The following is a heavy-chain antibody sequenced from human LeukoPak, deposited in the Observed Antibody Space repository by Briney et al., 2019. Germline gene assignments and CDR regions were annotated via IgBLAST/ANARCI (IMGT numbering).Heavy chain of an antibody. Sequence: GGSLRLSCAASGFTFSHYWMTWVRQAPGKGLEWVANIKQDGSEKYYVDSLKGRFTISRDNAKNSLYLQMNSLRAEDTAVYYCARSGGSYNNWFDPWGQGTLVTVSS. CDR1: GFTFSHYW. CDR3: ARSGGSYNNWFDP. J-gene: IGHJ5*02. CDR2: IKQDGSEK. D-gene: IGHD1-26*01. V-gene: IGHV3-7*01.